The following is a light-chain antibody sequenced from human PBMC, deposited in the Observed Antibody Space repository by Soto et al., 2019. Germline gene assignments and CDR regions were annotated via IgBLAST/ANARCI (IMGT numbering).Light chain of an antibody. J-gene: IGLJ1*01. CDR2: DVT. CDR1: SSDVGGYNY. CDR3: SSHAGSSVV. Sequence: QSALTQPRSESGSPGQSVTISCTGTSSDVGGYNYVSWYQQHPGKAPKLMIYDVTTRPSGVPDRFSGSKSGNTASLTISGLQAEDEADYYCSSHAGSSVVFGTGTKVTVL. V-gene: IGLV2-11*01.